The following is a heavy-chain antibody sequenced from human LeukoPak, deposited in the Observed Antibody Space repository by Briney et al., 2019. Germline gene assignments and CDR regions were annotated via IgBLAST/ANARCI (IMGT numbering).Heavy chain of an antibody. J-gene: IGHJ4*02. V-gene: IGHV1-18*01. CDR2: ISAYNSAYNGNT. D-gene: IGHD3-10*01. Sequence: ASVKVSCKASGYTFINYGITWVRQAPGQGREWMRWISAYNSAYNGNTHYAQNLQGRVTMTTDTSTNTGYMELRSLRSDDTAVYYCAREYGSGSYTGIDYWGQGTLVTVSS. CDR3: AREYGSGSYTGIDY. CDR1: GYTFINYG.